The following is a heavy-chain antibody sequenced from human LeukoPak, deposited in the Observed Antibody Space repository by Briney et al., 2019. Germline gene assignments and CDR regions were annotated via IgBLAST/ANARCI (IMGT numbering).Heavy chain of an antibody. Sequence: ASVKVSCKASGYTFTSYYMHWVRQAPGQGLEGMGIINPSGGSTIYAQKFQGRVTMTRDTSTSTVYMELSSLRSEDTAVYYCARDRYYYDSSGYYERGSPGFQHWGQGTLVTVSS. CDR1: GYTFTSYY. V-gene: IGHV1-46*01. CDR2: INPSGGST. CDR3: ARDRYYYDSSGYYERGSPGFQH. D-gene: IGHD3-22*01. J-gene: IGHJ1*01.